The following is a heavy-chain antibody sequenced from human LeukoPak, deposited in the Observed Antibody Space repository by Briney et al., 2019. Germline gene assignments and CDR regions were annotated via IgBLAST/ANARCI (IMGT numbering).Heavy chain of an antibody. J-gene: IGHJ2*01. CDR2: INPNSGGT. CDR3: ARTYDYDWYFDL. D-gene: IGHD5-12*01. Sequence: SSVKVSCKASGYTFTDYYMHWVRQAPGQGLEWMGWINPNSGGTNYAQKFQGRVTMTRDTSISTAYMELSRLRSDDTAVYYCARTYDYDWYFDLWGRGTLVSVSS. CDR1: GYTFTDYY. V-gene: IGHV1-2*02.